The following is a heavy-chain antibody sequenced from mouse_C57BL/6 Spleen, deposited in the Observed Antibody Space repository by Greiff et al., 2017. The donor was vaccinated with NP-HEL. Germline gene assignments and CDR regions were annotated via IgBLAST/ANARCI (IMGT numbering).Heavy chain of an antibody. CDR2: INPNNGGT. Sequence: EVQLQQSGPELVKPGASVKISCKASGYTFTDYYMNWVKQSHGKSLEWIGDINPNNGGTSYNQKFKGKATLTVDKSSSTAYMELRSLTSEDSAVYYCARSPCTTVVARWGQGTTLTVSS. V-gene: IGHV1-26*01. J-gene: IGHJ2*01. CDR1: GYTFTDYY. D-gene: IGHD1-1*01. CDR3: ARSPCTTVVAR.